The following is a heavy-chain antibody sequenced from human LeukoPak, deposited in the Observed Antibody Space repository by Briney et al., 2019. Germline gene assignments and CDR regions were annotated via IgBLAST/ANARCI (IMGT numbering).Heavy chain of an antibody. Sequence: PGGSLRLSCAASGFTFSDYYMSWIRQAPGKGLEWVSYISSSGSTIYYADSVKGRFTISRDNAKNSLYLQMNSLRAEDTAVYYCARVETSLGYYDSSGYHYYYYYYMDVWGKGTTVTISS. J-gene: IGHJ6*03. CDR2: ISSSGSTI. D-gene: IGHD3-22*01. CDR1: GFTFSDYY. V-gene: IGHV3-11*01. CDR3: ARVETSLGYYDSSGYHYYYYYYMDV.